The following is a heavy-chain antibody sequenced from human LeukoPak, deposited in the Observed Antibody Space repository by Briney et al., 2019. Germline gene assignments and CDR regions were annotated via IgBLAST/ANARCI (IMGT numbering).Heavy chain of an antibody. CDR1: GGTFSSYA. D-gene: IGHD4-17*01. Sequence: ASVKVSCKASGGTFSSYAISWVRQAPGQGLEWMGRIIPILGIANYAQKFQGRVTITADKSTSTAYMELSSLRSEDTAVYYCARRFDYGDYPGALDIWGQGTMVTVSS. CDR3: ARRFDYGDYPGALDI. J-gene: IGHJ3*02. V-gene: IGHV1-69*04. CDR2: IIPILGIA.